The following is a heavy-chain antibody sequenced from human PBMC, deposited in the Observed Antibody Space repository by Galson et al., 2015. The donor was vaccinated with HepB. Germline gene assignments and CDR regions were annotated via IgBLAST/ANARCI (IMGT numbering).Heavy chain of an antibody. J-gene: IGHJ3*01. Sequence: SVKVSCKASGGSFSNSAISWVRQAPGQTFEWMGRIIPVLDMANYAERFQGRLTITADKSTSTVYMELNSLTSDDTAVFYRATCSGGGCYSYGAFDVWGQGTMVTVPS. D-gene: IGHD2-15*01. V-gene: IGHV1-69*04. CDR1: GGSFSNSA. CDR3: ATCSGGGCYSYGAFDV. CDR2: IIPVLDMA.